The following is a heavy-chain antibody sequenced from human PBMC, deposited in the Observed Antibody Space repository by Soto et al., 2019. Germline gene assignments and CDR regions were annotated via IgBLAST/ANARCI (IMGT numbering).Heavy chain of an antibody. CDR2: FDPEDGET. J-gene: IGHJ4*02. D-gene: IGHD2-15*01. CDR3: ATVRSYCSGGSCSLDY. Sequence: ASVKVSCKVSGYTLTELSMHWVRQAPGKGLEWMGGFDPEDGETIYAQKFQGRVTMTEDTSTDTAYMELSSLRSEDTAVYYCATVRSYCSGGSCSLDYWGQGTLVTVSS. CDR1: GYTLTELS. V-gene: IGHV1-24*01.